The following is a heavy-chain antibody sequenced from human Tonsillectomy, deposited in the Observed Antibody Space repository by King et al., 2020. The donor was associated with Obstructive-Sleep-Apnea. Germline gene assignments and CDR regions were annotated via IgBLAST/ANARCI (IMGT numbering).Heavy chain of an antibody. Sequence: TLKESGPALVKHTQTLTLTCTFSGLSLTASGMCVNWIRQPPGKALEWLARIDWDDDKYYSSSLKTRLTISRDTSKNQVVLTMTTMDPVDTATYYCARSWAGIITPVEPYFFDLWGQGTLVTVSS. J-gene: IGHJ4*02. CDR1: GLSLTASGMC. CDR2: IDWDDDK. D-gene: IGHD3-10*01. CDR3: ARSWAGIITPVEPYFFDL. V-gene: IGHV2-70*11.